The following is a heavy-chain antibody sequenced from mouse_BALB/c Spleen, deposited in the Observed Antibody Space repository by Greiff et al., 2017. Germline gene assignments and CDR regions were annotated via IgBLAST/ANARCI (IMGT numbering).Heavy chain of an antibody. CDR2: ISYSGNT. CDR3: ARWGYGIDY. Sequence: EVKLMESGPGLVKPSQSLSLTCTVTGYSITSDYAWNWIRQFPGNKLEWMGYISYSGNTSYNPSLKSRISITRDTSKNQFFLQLNSVTTEDTATYYCARWGYGIDYWGQGTTLTVSS. D-gene: IGHD2-14*01. CDR1: GYSITSDYA. J-gene: IGHJ2*01. V-gene: IGHV3-2*02.